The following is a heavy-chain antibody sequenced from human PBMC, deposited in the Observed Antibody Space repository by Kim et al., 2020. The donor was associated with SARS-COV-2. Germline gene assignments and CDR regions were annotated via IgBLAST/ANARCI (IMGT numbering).Heavy chain of an antibody. CDR3: AKDRKPYSSSSHYFDY. CDR1: GFTFSSYG. V-gene: IGHV3-30*18. Sequence: GGSLRLSCAASGFTFSSYGMHWVRQAPGKGLEWVAVISYDGSNKYYADSVKGRFTISRDNSKNTLYLQMNSLRAEDTAVYYCAKDRKPYSSSSHYFDYWGQGTLVTVSS. D-gene: IGHD6-6*01. J-gene: IGHJ4*02. CDR2: ISYDGSNK.